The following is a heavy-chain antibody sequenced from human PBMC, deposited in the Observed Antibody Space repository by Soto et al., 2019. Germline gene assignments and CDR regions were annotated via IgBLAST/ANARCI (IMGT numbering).Heavy chain of an antibody. CDR3: ARHGGYSGYDRRDAFDI. J-gene: IGHJ3*02. Sequence: SETLSLTCTVSGGSISSSSYYWGWIRQPPGKGLEWIGSIYYSGSTYYNPSLKSRVTISVDTSKNQFSLKLSSVTAADTAVYYCARHGGYSGYDRRDAFDIWGQGTMVTVSS. CDR1: GGSISSSSYY. CDR2: IYYSGST. V-gene: IGHV4-39*01. D-gene: IGHD5-12*01.